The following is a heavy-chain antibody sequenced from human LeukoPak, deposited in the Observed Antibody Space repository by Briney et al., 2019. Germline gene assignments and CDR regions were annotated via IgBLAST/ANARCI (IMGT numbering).Heavy chain of an antibody. V-gene: IGHV4-59*01. J-gene: IGHJ6*03. CDR1: GGSISSYY. Sequence: SETLSLTCTVSGGSISSYYWSWIRQPPGKGLEWFGYIHDSGTTNYNPSLKSRVTISVDTSKNQFSLKLSSVTAADTAVYYCARVSWFPGTSYYYMDVWGKGTTVTISS. D-gene: IGHD1-1*01. CDR2: IHDSGTT. CDR3: ARVSWFPGTSYYYMDV.